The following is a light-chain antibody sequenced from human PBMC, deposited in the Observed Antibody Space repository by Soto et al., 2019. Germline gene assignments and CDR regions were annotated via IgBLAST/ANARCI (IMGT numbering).Light chain of an antibody. J-gene: IGKJ5*01. CDR3: QKYNTATYP. CDR1: QSISSW. CDR2: AAS. Sequence: DIQMTQSPSTLSASGGYRVTITSRASQSISSWLAWYQKKPGKAPKLLIYAASTLQSGVPPRFSGSGSGTHFTLTISSLQPEEAATYYCQKYNTATYPFGQVTRLEIK. V-gene: IGKV1-27*01.